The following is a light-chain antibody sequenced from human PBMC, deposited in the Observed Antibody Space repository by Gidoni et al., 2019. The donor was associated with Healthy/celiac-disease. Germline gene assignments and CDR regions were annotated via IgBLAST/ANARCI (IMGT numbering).Light chain of an antibody. J-gene: IGKJ4*01. V-gene: IGKV3-11*01. CDR2: DAS. CDR1: QIVSSY. Sequence: IVLPQSPATLSLSPVERATLSCRASQIVSSYLAWYQQKPGQANRLLIYDASNRANGIPARFSGSGSGTDFTLTISSLEPEDFAVYYCQQRSNWPTFGGGTKVEIK. CDR3: QQRSNWPT.